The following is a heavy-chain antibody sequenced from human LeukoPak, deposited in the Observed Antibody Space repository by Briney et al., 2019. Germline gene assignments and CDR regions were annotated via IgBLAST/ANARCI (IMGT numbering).Heavy chain of an antibody. V-gene: IGHV4-31*03. D-gene: IGHD3-16*01. CDR3: ARVSPAGGVSYYYYYGIDV. CDR2: IYYSGST. Sequence: SETLSLTCTVSGGFISSGGYYWSWIRQHPGKALEWIGNIYYSGSTYYNPSLKSRVTIPVDPSKHQFSLKLSSVTAADTAVYYSARVSPAGGVSYYYYYGIDVWGQGTTVTVSS. J-gene: IGHJ6*02. CDR1: GGFISSGGYY.